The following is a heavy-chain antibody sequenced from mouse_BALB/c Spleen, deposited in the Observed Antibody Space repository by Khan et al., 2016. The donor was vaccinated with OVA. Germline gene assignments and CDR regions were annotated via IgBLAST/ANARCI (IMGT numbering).Heavy chain of an antibody. CDR1: GYTFTNYG. D-gene: IGHD3-3*01. V-gene: IGHV9-1*02. CDR2: INTYTGEP. CDR3: ARGDSYWYFDV. Sequence: QIQLVQSGPELKKPGETVKISCKASGYTFTNYGMNWVKQAPGKGLKWMGWINTYTGEPTYTDAFKGRFAFSLDTSASTAYLQINILKTEDMATYVSARGDSYWYFDVWGAGTTVTVSA. J-gene: IGHJ1*01.